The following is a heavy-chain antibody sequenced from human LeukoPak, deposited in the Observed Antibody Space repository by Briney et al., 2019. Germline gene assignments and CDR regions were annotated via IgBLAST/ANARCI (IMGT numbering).Heavy chain of an antibody. D-gene: IGHD2-2*01. J-gene: IGHJ4*02. CDR2: IYHTGST. CDR3: ARDAQYRAVDY. CDR1: GGSISSYY. Sequence: SETLSLTCNVSGGSISSYYWSWIRQPPGKGLEWIGYIYHTGSTYYNPSLKSRVTISLDKSKNQFSLKLNSVTAADTAVYYCARDAQYRAVDYWGQGTLVTVSS. V-gene: IGHV4-59*12.